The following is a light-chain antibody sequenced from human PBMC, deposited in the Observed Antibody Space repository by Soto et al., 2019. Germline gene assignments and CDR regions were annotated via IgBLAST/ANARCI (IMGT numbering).Light chain of an antibody. J-gene: IGKJ2*01. V-gene: IGKV3-15*01. CDR1: QSISHS. CDR3: QQYDDWPPYT. CDR2: DAS. Sequence: EAMMTQSPVTLSVSPGERVTLSCRASQSISHSLAWYQQRPGQAPRLLIYDASTRATGIPGRFSGSGSGTEFTLTISSLQSEDFAVYFCQQYDDWPPYTFGQGTKVDIK.